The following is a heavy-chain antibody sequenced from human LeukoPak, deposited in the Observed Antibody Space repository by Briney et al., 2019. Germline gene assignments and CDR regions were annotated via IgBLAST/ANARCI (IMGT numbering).Heavy chain of an antibody. Sequence: PSETLSLTCTVSGDSISSANYYWTWIRQHPGKGLEWIGYICYSGTTYYNPSLRSRLTISVDASKNQFSLRLSSLTAADTAVYFCARKKDDGDYHIDYWGQGTLVTVSS. CDR2: ICYSGTT. D-gene: IGHD4-17*01. CDR1: GDSISSANYY. CDR3: ARKKDDGDYHIDY. V-gene: IGHV4-31*03. J-gene: IGHJ4*02.